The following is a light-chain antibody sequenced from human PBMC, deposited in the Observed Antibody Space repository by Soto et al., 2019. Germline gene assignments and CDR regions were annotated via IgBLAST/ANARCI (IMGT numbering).Light chain of an antibody. CDR3: QQLNSYPS. J-gene: IGKJ5*01. CDR1: QRINTC. Sequence: DLQMTKSPSTMSASVGYRVSATCRASQRINTCLAWYQQKPGKAPKLLIYAASTLQSGVPSRFSGSGSGTDFTLTISSPQPEDFATYYCQQLNSYPSFGQGTRLEIK. CDR2: AAS. V-gene: IGKV1-5*01.